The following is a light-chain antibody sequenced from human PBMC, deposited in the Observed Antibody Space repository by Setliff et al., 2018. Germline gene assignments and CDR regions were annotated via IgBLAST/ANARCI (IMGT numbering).Light chain of an antibody. J-gene: IGLJ3*02. CDR3: CSYQRPSTAV. CDR1: TNNIGSYNL. CDR2: EVS. V-gene: IGLV2-23*02. Sequence: ALTQPASVSGSPGQSITISCTGTTNNIGSYNLVSWYQQHPGRAPKLIISEVSERPSGVSVRFSGSKSGNTASLTISGLRPEDEADYYCCSYQRPSTAVFGGGTKSPS.